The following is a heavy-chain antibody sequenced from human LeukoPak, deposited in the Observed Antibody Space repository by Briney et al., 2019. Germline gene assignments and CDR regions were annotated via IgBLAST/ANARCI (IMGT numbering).Heavy chain of an antibody. CDR2: INHSGST. V-gene: IGHV4-34*01. CDR1: GGSFSCYY. J-gene: IGHJ3*02. CDR3: ASDVGYCSGGSCYSLAFDI. D-gene: IGHD2-15*01. Sequence: SETLSLTCAVYGGSFSCYYWSWIRQPPGKGLEWIGEINHSGSTNYNPSLKSRVTISVDTSKNQFSLKLSSVTAADTAVYYCASDVGYCSGGSCYSLAFDIWGQGTMVTVSS.